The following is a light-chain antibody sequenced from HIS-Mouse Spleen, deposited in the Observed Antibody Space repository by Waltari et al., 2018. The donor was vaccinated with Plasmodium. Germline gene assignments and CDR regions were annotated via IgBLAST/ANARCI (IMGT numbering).Light chain of an antibody. CDR3: QVWDSSTVV. CDR1: NIGSKN. J-gene: IGLJ2*01. Sequence: SYELTQPLSVSVALGQTARITCVGNNIGSKNWHWYQQKPGQAPVLVIYRDSNRPSGIPERFSGSNSGNTATLTISRAQAGDEADYYCQVWDSSTVVFGGGTKLTVL. V-gene: IGLV3-9*01. CDR2: RDS.